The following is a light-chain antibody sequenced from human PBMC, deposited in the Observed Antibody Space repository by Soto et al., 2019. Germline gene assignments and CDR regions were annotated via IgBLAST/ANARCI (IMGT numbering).Light chain of an antibody. Sequence: EIVMTQSPATLSVSPGERATLSCRASQSVSSKLAWYQQKPGQAPRFLISDASTRATGIPARFSGSGSGTEFTLTISSLQSEDFAVYFCLKYNDWPRTFGQGTKVEIK. J-gene: IGKJ1*01. V-gene: IGKV3-15*01. CDR2: DAS. CDR1: QSVSSK. CDR3: LKYNDWPRT.